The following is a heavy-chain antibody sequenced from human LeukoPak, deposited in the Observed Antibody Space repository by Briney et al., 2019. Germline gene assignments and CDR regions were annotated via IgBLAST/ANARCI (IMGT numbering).Heavy chain of an antibody. J-gene: IGHJ5*02. CDR1: GGSISSHY. D-gene: IGHD5-24*01. V-gene: IGHV4-59*11. Sequence: SETLSLTCTVSGGSISSHYWSWIRQPPGKGLEWIGYIYYSGSTNYNPSLKSRVTISVDTSKNQFSLKLSSVTAADTAVYYCARMATIRDSMFDPLRQGTLVTVSS. CDR3: ARMATIRDSMFDP. CDR2: IYYSGST.